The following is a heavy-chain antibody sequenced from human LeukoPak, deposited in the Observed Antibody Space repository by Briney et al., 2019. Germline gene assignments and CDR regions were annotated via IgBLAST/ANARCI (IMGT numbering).Heavy chain of an antibody. CDR1: GFTFSTYS. CDR3: ARDRRADYGRNDDAFDI. Sequence: GALRLSCAASGFTFSTYSMDWVRQTPGKGLEWVSHIGTGTDTHYSDSVKGRFTISRENAKNSLYLQMNSLRAGDTAVYYCARDRRADYGRNDDAFDIWGQGTIVTVSS. CDR2: IGTGTDT. D-gene: IGHD4-17*01. J-gene: IGHJ3*02. V-gene: IGHV3-13*01.